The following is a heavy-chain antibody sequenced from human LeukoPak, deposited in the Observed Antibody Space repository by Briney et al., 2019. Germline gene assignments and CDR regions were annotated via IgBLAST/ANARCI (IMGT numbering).Heavy chain of an antibody. Sequence: GGSLRLSCAASGFTFSNAWMSWVRQAPGKGLEWVGRIKSKTDGGTTDYAAPVKGRFTISGDDSKNTLYLQMNSLKTEDTAVYYCTTAIGAPYYFDYWGQGSLVTVSS. CDR3: TTAIGAPYYFDY. J-gene: IGHJ4*02. D-gene: IGHD3-10*01. CDR2: IKSKTDGGTT. V-gene: IGHV3-15*01. CDR1: GFTFSNAW.